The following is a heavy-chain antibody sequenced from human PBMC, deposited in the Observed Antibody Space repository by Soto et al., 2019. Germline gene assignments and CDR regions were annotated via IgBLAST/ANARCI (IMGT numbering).Heavy chain of an antibody. J-gene: IGHJ6*02. CDR2: ISYDGSTK. CDR3: ARFYYDSSGYLPSPYYYYYGMDV. V-gene: IGHV3-30*03. D-gene: IGHD3-22*01. CDR1: GFTFSNYG. Sequence: PGGSLRLSCAASGFTFSNYGMHWVRQAPGKGLEWVAAISYDGSTKYYADSVKGRFAIFRDNSKNTLYLQMNSLRAEDTAVYYCARFYYDSSGYLPSPYYYYYGMDVWGQGTTVTVSS.